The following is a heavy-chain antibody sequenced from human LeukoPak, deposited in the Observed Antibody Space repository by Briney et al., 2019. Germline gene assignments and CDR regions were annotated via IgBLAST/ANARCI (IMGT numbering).Heavy chain of an antibody. J-gene: IGHJ4*02. CDR2: IYSGGTT. Sequence: GGSLRLSCVVSGLTVSSNYMSWVRQAPGKGLEWVSVIYSGGTTNYADSAKGRFLVYRDNSKNTLYLQMNSLRAEDTAVYYCASKLTTGYWGQGTLVTVPS. CDR3: ASKLTTGY. D-gene: IGHD4-17*01. V-gene: IGHV3-66*01. CDR1: GLTVSSNY.